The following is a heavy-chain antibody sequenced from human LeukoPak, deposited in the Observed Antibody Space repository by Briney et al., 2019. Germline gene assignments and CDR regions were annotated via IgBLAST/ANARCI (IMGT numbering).Heavy chain of an antibody. CDR2: ISGYNGNT. V-gene: IGHV1-18*01. CDR3: AKDRLATIGGWFDP. CDR1: GYTFTSYG. J-gene: IGHJ5*02. D-gene: IGHD5-24*01. Sequence: ASVKVSCKASGYTFTSYGISWVRQAPGQGLEWMGWISGYNGNTNYAQKLQGRVTMTTDTSTSTAYMELRSLRSDDTAVYYCAKDRLATIGGWFDPWGQGTLVTVSS.